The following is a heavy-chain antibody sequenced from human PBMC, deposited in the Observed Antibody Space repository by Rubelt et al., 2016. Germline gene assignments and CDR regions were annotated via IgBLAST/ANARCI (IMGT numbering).Heavy chain of an antibody. CDR1: GFTFSSYA. CDR3: TREARVTTSGVFLQDAFDV. D-gene: IGHD3-3*01. J-gene: IGHJ3*01. V-gene: IGHV3-49*04. CDR2: IRTKLFGGTA. Sequence: VQLVESGGGVVQPGRSLRLSCAASGFTFSSYAMHWVRQAPGKGLEGVGFIRTKLFGGTAEYAASVKGRFTISRDDSESIAYLQTGSLRTEDTAVYYWTREARVTTSGVFLQDAFDVWGQGTMLTVSS.